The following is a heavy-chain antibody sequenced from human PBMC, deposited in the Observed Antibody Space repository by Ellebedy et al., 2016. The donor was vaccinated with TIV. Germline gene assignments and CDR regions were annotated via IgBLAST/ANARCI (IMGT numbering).Heavy chain of an antibody. CDR1: GFTFSDYY. CDR2: ISSSGGTQ. J-gene: IGHJ1*01. Sequence: GESLKISCAASGFTFSDYYMTWIRQAPGKGLDWVSYISSSGGTQCYGDSVTGRFTVSRDNAKNSLYLQMNSLRAEDTALYYCARGDGYNRRYFQLWGQGTLVTVSS. V-gene: IGHV3-11*01. CDR3: ARGDGYNRRYFQL. D-gene: IGHD5-24*01.